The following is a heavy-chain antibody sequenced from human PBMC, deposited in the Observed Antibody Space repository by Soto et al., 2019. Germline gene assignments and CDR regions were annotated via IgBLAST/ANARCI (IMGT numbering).Heavy chain of an antibody. CDR1: GFTFSSYA. CDR3: AKRRGAGGHFAY. J-gene: IGHJ4*02. V-gene: IGHV3-23*01. Sequence: DVQLLESGGGLVQPEGSLRLSCAASGFTFSSYAMGWVRQGPGKGLEWVAVVSIGGSTHYADSVRGRFTISRDNSKNTLSLQINSLKAEDTAVYFCAKRRGAGGHFAYWGQGALVNVSS. CDR2: VSIGGST. D-gene: IGHD1-26*01.